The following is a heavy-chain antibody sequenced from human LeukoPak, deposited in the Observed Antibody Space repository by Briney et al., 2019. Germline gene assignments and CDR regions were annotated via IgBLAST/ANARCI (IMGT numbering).Heavy chain of an antibody. CDR3: ASARITMVRGVIRRYYFDY. Sequence: PSETLSLTCAVYGGSFSGYYWSWIRQPPGKGLEWIGEINHSGSTNYNPSLKSRVTISVDTSKNQFSLKLSSVTAADTAVYYCASARITMVRGVIRRYYFDYWGQGTLVTVSS. CDR1: GGSFSGYY. V-gene: IGHV4-34*01. D-gene: IGHD3-10*01. CDR2: INHSGST. J-gene: IGHJ4*02.